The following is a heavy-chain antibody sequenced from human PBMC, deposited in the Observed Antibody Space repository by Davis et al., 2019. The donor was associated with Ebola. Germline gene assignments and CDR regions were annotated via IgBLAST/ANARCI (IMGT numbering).Heavy chain of an antibody. CDR1: GFTFSNYC. CDR3: ARKSTFFDY. CDR2: IKQDGGEK. V-gene: IGHV3-7*03. Sequence: GESLKISCAASGFTFSNYCMSWVRQAPGKGLEWVADIKQDGGEKYYVDSVKGRFTISRDNAKNSLYLQMNSLRAEDTAAYYCARKSTFFDYWGQGTRVTVSS. J-gene: IGHJ4*02. D-gene: IGHD3-16*01.